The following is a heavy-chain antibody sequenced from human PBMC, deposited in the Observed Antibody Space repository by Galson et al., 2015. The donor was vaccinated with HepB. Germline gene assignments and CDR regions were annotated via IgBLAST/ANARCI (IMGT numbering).Heavy chain of an antibody. CDR3: ARDKTTVTTLGPFDY. D-gene: IGHD4-17*01. Sequence: SLRLSCAASGFTFSSYAMHWVRQAPGKGLEWVAVISYDGSNKYYADSVKGRFTISRDNSKNTLYLQMNSLRAEDTAVYYCARDKTTVTTLGPFDYWGQGTLVTVSS. J-gene: IGHJ4*02. CDR2: ISYDGSNK. CDR1: GFTFSSYA. V-gene: IGHV3-30-3*01.